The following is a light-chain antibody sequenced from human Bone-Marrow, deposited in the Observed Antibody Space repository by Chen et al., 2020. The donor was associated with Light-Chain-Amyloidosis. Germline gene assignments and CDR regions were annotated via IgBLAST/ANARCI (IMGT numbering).Light chain of an antibody. V-gene: IGLV2-14*01. Sequence: QSALTQPASVSGSPGQPLPISCTGTSGVVGTYNYFSWYQQHPGKAPKVMIYAVSNRPSGVSNRVSGSKSGNTASLTISGLRAEDEADYYCSSFTSSSSYVFGPGTKVTVL. CDR3: SSFTSSSSYV. CDR2: AVS. J-gene: IGLJ1*01. CDR1: SGVVGTYNY.